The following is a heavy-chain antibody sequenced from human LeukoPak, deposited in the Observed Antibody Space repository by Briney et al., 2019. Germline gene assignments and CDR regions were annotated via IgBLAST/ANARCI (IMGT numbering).Heavy chain of an antibody. CDR2: ISSSSSYI. CDR1: GFTFSSYN. V-gene: IGHV3-21*01. Sequence: GGSLRLSCAASGFTFSSYNMNWVRQAPGKGLEWVSSISSSSSYIYYADSVKGRFTVSRDNAKNSLYLQMNSLRDEDTAVYYCAKDWRGYRNGADDWGQGTLVTVSS. D-gene: IGHD5-18*01. CDR3: AKDWRGYRNGADD. J-gene: IGHJ4*02.